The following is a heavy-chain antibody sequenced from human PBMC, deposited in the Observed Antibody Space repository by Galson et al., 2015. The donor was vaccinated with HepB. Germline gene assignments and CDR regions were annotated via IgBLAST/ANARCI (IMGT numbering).Heavy chain of an antibody. CDR2: IKQDGSEK. Sequence: SLRLSCAASGFTFSSYWMSWVRQAPGKGLEWVANIKQDGSEKYYVDSVKGRFTISRDNAKNSLYLQMNSLRAEDTAVYYCARDFRAREGVPASPIWFDPWGQGTLVTVSS. CDR3: ARDFRAREGVPASPIWFDP. D-gene: IGHD2-2*01. V-gene: IGHV3-7*03. CDR1: GFTFSSYW. J-gene: IGHJ5*02.